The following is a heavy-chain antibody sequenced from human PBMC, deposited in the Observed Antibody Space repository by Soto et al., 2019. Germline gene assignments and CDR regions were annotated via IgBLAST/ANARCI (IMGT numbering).Heavy chain of an antibody. D-gene: IGHD3-3*01. CDR2: IIPIFGTA. CDR1: GGTFSSYA. J-gene: IGHJ6*02. V-gene: IGHV1-69*13. Sequence: SVKVSCKASGGTFSSYAISWLRQAPGQGLEWMGGIIPIFGTANYAQKFQGRVTITADESTSTAYMELSSLRSEDTAVYYCARVRGSGYPYYYYYYGMDVWGQGTTVTVSS. CDR3: ARVRGSGYPYYYYYYGMDV.